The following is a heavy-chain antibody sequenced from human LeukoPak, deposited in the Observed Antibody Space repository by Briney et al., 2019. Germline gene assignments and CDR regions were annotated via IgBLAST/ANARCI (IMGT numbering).Heavy chain of an antibody. CDR3: ARVSYYYDSGSYWEKKADAFDL. CDR2: IYYSGST. V-gene: IGHV4-59*01. D-gene: IGHD3-10*01. CDR1: GGSISSYY. Sequence: SETLSLTCTVSGGSISSYYWSWIRQPPGKGLEWIGYIYYSGSTNYNPSLKSRVTISVDTSKNQFSLKLSSVTAADTAVYYCARVSYYYDSGSYWEKKADAFDLWGQGTMVTVSS. J-gene: IGHJ3*01.